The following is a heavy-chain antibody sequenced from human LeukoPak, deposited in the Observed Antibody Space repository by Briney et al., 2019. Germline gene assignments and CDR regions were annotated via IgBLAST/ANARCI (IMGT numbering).Heavy chain of an antibody. CDR3: ARDGGWGWFDP. D-gene: IGHD6-19*01. CDR1: GASISSYY. V-gene: IGHV4-59*01. J-gene: IGHJ5*02. CDR2: IYYSGST. Sequence: SETLSLTCTVSGASISSYYWSWIRQPPGKGLEWIGYIYYSGSTNYNPSLKSRVTISVDTSKNQFSLKLSSVTAADTAVYYCARDGGWGWFDPWGQGTLVTVSS.